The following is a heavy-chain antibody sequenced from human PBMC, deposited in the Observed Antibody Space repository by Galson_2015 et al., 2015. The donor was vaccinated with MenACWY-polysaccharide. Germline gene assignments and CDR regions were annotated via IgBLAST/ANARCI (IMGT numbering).Heavy chain of an antibody. V-gene: IGHV4-31*03. CDR1: GDSITSGGYF. CDR3: ARGGRAVSNRNWFDP. Sequence: TLSLTCTVSGDSITSGGYFWSWIRQHPGKGLEWIASISYDGGTYYNPSLKSRVTISVDTPKNQFSLWLNSVTAADTAVYYCARGGRAVSNRNWFDPWGQGTLVTVSS. J-gene: IGHJ5*02. CDR2: ISYDGGT. D-gene: IGHD3-16*01.